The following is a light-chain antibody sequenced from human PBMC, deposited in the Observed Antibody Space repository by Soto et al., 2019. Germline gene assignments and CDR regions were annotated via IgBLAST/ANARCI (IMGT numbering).Light chain of an antibody. J-gene: IGKJ3*01. CDR1: QSVSSSY. V-gene: IGKV3-20*01. CDR2: GAS. Sequence: EIVLTQSPGTLSLSPGERATLSCRASQSVSSSYVAWYQQKPGQAPGLLIYGASSRATGIPDRFSGSGSGTYFTLTIIRLEPEDLAVYYCQQYGVSPLSFGPGTKVDIK. CDR3: QQYGVSPLS.